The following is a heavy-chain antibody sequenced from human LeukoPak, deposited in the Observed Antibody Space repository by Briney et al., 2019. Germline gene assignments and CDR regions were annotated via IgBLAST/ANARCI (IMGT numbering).Heavy chain of an antibody. CDR2: MNPNSGNT. CDR1: GYTFTSYD. CDR3: AKEQITIFGVVNPFWVY. J-gene: IGHJ4*02. V-gene: IGHV1-8*01. D-gene: IGHD3-3*01. Sequence: ASVKVSCKASGYTFTSYDINWVRQATGQGLEWMGWMNPNSGNTGYAQKFQGRVTMTRNTSISTAYMELSSLRSEDTAVYYCAKEQITIFGVVNPFWVYWGQGTLVTVSS.